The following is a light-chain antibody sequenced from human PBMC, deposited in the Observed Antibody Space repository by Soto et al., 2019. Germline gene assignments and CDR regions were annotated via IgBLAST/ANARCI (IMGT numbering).Light chain of an antibody. CDR2: WAS. J-gene: IGKJ2*01. CDR1: QSVFNGSNNKDC. V-gene: IGKV4-1*01. CDR3: QQFSSPPFFP. Sequence: DIVMTQSPDSLAVSLGERATINCKSSQSVFNGSNNKDCLAWYQQKPGQPPKLLIYWASTRESGVPDRFSGSGSATDYTLTISSLQAEDVAIYYCQQFSSPPFFPFGQGTKVEIK.